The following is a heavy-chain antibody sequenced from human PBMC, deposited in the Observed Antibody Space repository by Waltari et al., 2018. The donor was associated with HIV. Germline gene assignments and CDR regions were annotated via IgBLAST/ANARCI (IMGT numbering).Heavy chain of an antibody. Sequence: EVQLVESGGGLVQPGGSLGLSCAASGFTFRSYWMHWVRQAPGKGLVWVSRINSDGSSTSYADSVKGRFTISRDNAKNTLYLQMNSLRAEDTAVYYCASGYSSSWRSDYYYYGMDVWGQGTTVTVSS. CDR2: INSDGSST. CDR3: ASGYSSSWRSDYYYYGMDV. J-gene: IGHJ6*02. V-gene: IGHV3-74*01. CDR1: GFTFRSYW. D-gene: IGHD6-13*01.